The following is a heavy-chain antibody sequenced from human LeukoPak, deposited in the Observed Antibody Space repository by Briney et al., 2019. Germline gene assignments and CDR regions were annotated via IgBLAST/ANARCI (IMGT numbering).Heavy chain of an antibody. Sequence: SETLSLTCAVYGGSFSGYYWSWIRQPPGKGLEWIGEINHSGSTNYNPSLKSRVTISVDTSKNQFSLKLSSVTAADTAVYYCSLRYCSGGSCYPSWFDPWGQGTLVTVSS. CDR1: GGSFSGYY. CDR2: INHSGST. J-gene: IGHJ5*02. CDR3: SLRYCSGGSCYPSWFDP. V-gene: IGHV4-34*01. D-gene: IGHD2-15*01.